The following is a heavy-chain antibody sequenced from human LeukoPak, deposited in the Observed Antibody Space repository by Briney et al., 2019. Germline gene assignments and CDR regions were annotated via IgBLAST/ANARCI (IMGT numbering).Heavy chain of an antibody. J-gene: IGHJ3*02. CDR1: GGSISSYY. V-gene: IGHV4-59*01. CDR3: ARASTPYLDAFDI. Sequence: SETLSLTCTVSGGSISSYYWSWLRQPPGKGREGIGYIYYSGSTNYNPSLKSRVTISVDTSKTQFSLKLSSVTAADTAVYYCARASTPYLDAFDIWGQGTMVTVPS. D-gene: IGHD2-8*01. CDR2: IYYSGST.